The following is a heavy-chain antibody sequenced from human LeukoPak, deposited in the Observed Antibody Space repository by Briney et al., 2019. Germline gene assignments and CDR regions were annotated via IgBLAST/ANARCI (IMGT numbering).Heavy chain of an antibody. V-gene: IGHV1-18*04. CDR2: ISAYNGNT. Sequence: ASVKVSCKASGYTFTSYYMHWVRQAPGQGLEWMGWISAYNGNTNYAQKLHGRVTMTTDTSTSTAYMELRSLRSDDTAVYYCARDEGYSSGWEPWGQGTLVTVSS. D-gene: IGHD6-19*01. CDR3: ARDEGYSSGWEP. CDR1: GYTFTSYY. J-gene: IGHJ5*02.